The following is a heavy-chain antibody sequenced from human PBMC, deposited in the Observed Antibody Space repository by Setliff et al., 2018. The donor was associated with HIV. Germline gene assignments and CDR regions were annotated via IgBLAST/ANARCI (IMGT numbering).Heavy chain of an antibody. CDR2: INPTNGGT. J-gene: IGHJ4*02. V-gene: IGHV1-2*02. CDR1: GYTFSGYY. CDR3: AREKRSSTWLYRSGGTVDY. D-gene: IGHD6-13*01. Sequence: GASVKVSCKASGYTFSGYYMHWVRQAPGQGLEWMGWINPTNGGTNYAQKFQGRVTMTGDTSISTVYMELSSLRSDDTAVYYCAREKRSSTWLYRSGGTVDYWGLGTLVTVSS.